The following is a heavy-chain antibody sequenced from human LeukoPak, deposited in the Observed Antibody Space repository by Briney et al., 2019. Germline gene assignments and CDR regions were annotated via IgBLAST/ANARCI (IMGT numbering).Heavy chain of an antibody. J-gene: IGHJ4*02. CDR1: GFTFSSYA. Sequence: PGGSLRLSCAASGFTFSSYAMSWVRQAPGKGLEWVSVISGSGGSSYYADSVKGRFTISRDNSKNTLYLQMNSLRAEDTAVYYCAKGEARYCSGGSCYCGYWGQGTLVTVSS. CDR3: AKGEARYCSGGSCYCGY. CDR2: ISGSGGSS. V-gene: IGHV3-23*01. D-gene: IGHD2-15*01.